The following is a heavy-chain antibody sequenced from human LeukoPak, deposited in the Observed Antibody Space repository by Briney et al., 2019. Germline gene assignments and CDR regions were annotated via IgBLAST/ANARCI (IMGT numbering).Heavy chain of an antibody. CDR2: INPNSGGT. CDR1: GYTFTGYY. V-gene: IGHV1-2*04. CDR3: ARGSIVVVVAALYNWFDP. Sequence: ASVKVSCKASGYTFTGYYMHWVRQAPGQGLEWMGWINPNSGGTNYAQKFQGWVTMTRDTFISTAYMELSRLRSDDTAVYYCARGSIVVVVAALYNWFDPWGQGTLVTVSS. J-gene: IGHJ5*02. D-gene: IGHD2-15*01.